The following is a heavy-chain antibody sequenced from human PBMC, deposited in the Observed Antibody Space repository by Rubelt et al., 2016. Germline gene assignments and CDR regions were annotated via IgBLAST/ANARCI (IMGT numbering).Heavy chain of an antibody. CDR1: GFTFSSYA. Sequence: EVQLLDSGGGLVQPGGSLRLSCAASGFTFSSYAMSWVRQAPGKGLEWVASINQDASAEHYVDSVWGRFTVPRDRPKNSLYLQMNSLRVEDTAVYYCARLGDNSGYVDYWGQGTLVTVSS. J-gene: IGHJ4*02. CDR2: INQDASAE. CDR3: ARLGDNSGYVDY. V-gene: IGHV3-7*05. D-gene: IGHD3-22*01.